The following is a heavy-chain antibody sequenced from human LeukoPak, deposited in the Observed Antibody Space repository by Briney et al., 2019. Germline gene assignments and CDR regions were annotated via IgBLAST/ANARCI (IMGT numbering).Heavy chain of an antibody. D-gene: IGHD6-19*01. CDR3: AKYGNSGWVIDN. J-gene: IGHJ4*02. Sequence: SETLSLTCTVSGGSIGSNYWTWIRQPPGKGLEYIGYIYYTGATNYNPSLKSRVTISVDTSKNQFSLRLSSVTAADTAVYFCAKYGNSGWVIDNWGQGTLVTVSS. CDR1: GGSIGSNY. V-gene: IGHV4-59*08. CDR2: IYYTGAT.